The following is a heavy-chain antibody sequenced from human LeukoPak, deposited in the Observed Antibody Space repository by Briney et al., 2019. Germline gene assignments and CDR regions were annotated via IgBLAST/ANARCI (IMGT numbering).Heavy chain of an antibody. J-gene: IGHJ6*03. CDR2: ISYDGSNK. CDR1: GFTFSSYA. CDR3: ARNIAAADHYYYYYMDV. D-gene: IGHD6-13*01. V-gene: IGHV3-30*01. Sequence: GGSLRLSCAASGFTFSSYAMHWVRQAPGKGLEWVAVISYDGSNKYYADSVKGRFTISRDNSKNTLYLQMNSLRAEDTAVCYCARNIAAADHYYYYYMDVWGKGTTVTVSS.